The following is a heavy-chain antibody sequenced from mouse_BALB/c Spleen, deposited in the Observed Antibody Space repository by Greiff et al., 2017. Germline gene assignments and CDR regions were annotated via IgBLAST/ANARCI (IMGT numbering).Heavy chain of an antibody. J-gene: IGHJ4*01. V-gene: IGHV3-6*02. CDR1: GYSITSGYY. Sequence: EVHLVESGPGLVKPSQSLSLTCSVTGYSITSGYYWNWIRQFPGNKLEWMGYISYDGSNNYNPSLKNRISITRDTSKNQFFLKLNSVTTEDTATYYCAREGNWDDYAMDYWGQGTSVTVSS. CDR3: AREGNWDDYAMDY. CDR2: ISYDGSN. D-gene: IGHD4-1*01.